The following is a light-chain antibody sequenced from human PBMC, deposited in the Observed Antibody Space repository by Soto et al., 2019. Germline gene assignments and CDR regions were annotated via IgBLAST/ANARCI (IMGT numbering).Light chain of an antibody. CDR3: QQYGSSPPIT. V-gene: IGKV3-20*01. CDR1: QSVSSSY. CDR2: GAS. Sequence: EIVSTQSPGTLSLSPGERATLSCRASQSVSSSYLAWYQQKPGQAPRLLIYGASSRATGIPDRFSGSGSGTDFTLTITRLEPEDFAVYYFQQYGSSPPITFGQGTRLEIK. J-gene: IGKJ5*01.